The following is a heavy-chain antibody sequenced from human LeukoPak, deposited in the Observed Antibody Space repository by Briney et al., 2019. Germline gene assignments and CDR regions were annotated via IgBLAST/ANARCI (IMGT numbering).Heavy chain of an antibody. Sequence: PSETLSLTCAVSGDSISSNNWWSWVRQPPGKGLEWIGEINHSGSTNYNPSLKGRVTISVDTSKNQFSLKLSSVTAANTAVYYCASLYSSSWPDYWGQGTLVTVSS. J-gene: IGHJ4*02. D-gene: IGHD6-13*01. V-gene: IGHV4-4*02. CDR1: GDSISSNNW. CDR3: ASLYSSSWPDY. CDR2: INHSGST.